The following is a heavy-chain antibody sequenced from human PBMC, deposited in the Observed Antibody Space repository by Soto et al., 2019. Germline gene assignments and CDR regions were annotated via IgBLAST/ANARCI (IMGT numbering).Heavy chain of an antibody. V-gene: IGHV3-23*01. CDR3: AKGRSAGWDYYYYMDV. CDR2: ISGSGGST. D-gene: IGHD6-13*01. J-gene: IGHJ6*03. CDR1: GFTFSSYA. Sequence: GGSLRLSCAASGFTFSSYAMSWVRQAPGKGLEWVSAISGSGGSTYYADSVKGRFTISRDNSKNTLYLQMNSLRAEDTAVYYCAKGRSAGWDYYYYMDVWGKGTTVTVSS.